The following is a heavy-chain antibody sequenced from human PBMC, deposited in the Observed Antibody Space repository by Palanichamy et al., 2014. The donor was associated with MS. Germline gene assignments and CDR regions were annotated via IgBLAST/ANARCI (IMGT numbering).Heavy chain of an antibody. CDR3: ARMYYYDSSGYYYYFDY. CDR1: GGSISSGGYY. D-gene: IGHD3-22*01. V-gene: IGHV4-31*03. J-gene: IGHJ4*02. CDR2: IYYSGST. Sequence: QVQLQESGPGLVEPSQTLSLTCTVSGGSISSGGYYWSWIRQHPGKGLELIAYIYYSGSTYYNPSLGGRVIISVDTSKNQFSLSLSSVSAADTAVYYCARMYYYDSSGYYYYFDYWGQGTLVTVSS.